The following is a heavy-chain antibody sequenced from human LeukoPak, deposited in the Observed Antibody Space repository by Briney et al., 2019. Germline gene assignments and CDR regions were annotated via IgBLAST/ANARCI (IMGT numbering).Heavy chain of an antibody. CDR2: IRYDGSNK. CDR3: ARDPESMIRGVISYFDY. CDR1: GFTFSSYG. D-gene: IGHD3-10*01. V-gene: IGHV3-30*02. J-gene: IGHJ4*02. Sequence: PGGSLRLSCAASGFTFSSYGMHWVRQAPGKGLEWVAFIRYDGSNKYYADSVKGRFTISRDNSKNTLYLQMNSLRTEDTAVYYCARDPESMIRGVISYFDYWGQGTLVTVSS.